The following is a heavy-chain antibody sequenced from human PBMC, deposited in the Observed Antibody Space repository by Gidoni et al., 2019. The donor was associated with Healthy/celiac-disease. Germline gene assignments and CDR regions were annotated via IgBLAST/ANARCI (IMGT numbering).Heavy chain of an antibody. Sequence: GFIFSGYGMHWVRQAPGKGLEWVAVISYDGSNKYSADSVKGRFTISRDNSKNTLYLQMNSLRAEDTAVYYCAKDHCSGGSCYSPDFDYWGQGTLVTVS. J-gene: IGHJ4*02. CDR3: AKDHCSGGSCYSPDFDY. CDR1: GFIFSGYG. D-gene: IGHD2-15*01. V-gene: IGHV3-30*18. CDR2: ISYDGSNK.